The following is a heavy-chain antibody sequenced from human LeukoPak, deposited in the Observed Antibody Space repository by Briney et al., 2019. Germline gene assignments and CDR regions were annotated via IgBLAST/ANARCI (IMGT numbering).Heavy chain of an antibody. Sequence: GGSLRLSCAASGFTFSSYSMNWVRQAPGKGLEWVSSISSSSSYIYYADSVKGRFTISRDNAKNSLCLQMNSLRAEDTAVYYCARMVVATIDDAFDIWGQGTTVTVSS. CDR1: GFTFSSYS. CDR3: ARMVVATIDDAFDI. CDR2: ISSSSSYI. J-gene: IGHJ3*02. V-gene: IGHV3-21*01. D-gene: IGHD5-12*01.